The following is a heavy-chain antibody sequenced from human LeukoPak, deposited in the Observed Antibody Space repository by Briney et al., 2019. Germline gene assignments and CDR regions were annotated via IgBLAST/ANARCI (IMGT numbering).Heavy chain of an antibody. CDR3: ARGYCSGGSCYADAFDI. Sequence: SVKVSCKASGGTFSSYAISWVRQAPGQGLEWMGGIIPIFGTANYAQKFQGRVTITADESTSTAYMELSSLRSEDTAVYYYARGYCSGGSCYADAFDIWGQGTMVTVSS. CDR1: GGTFSSYA. D-gene: IGHD2-15*01. V-gene: IGHV1-69*13. CDR2: IIPIFGTA. J-gene: IGHJ3*02.